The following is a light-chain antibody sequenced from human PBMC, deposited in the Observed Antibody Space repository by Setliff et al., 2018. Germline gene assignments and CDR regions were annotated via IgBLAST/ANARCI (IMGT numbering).Light chain of an antibody. CDR3: SSYAGSTGNV. Sequence: QSALTQPPSASGSPGQSVTISCTGTSSDIGGYNYVSWYQQHPGKAPKLMIYEVNKRPSGVPDRFSGSKSGNTASLTVSGLQAEDEADYYCSSYAGSTGNVFGTGTKV. V-gene: IGLV2-8*01. CDR1: SSDIGGYNY. CDR2: EVN. J-gene: IGLJ1*01.